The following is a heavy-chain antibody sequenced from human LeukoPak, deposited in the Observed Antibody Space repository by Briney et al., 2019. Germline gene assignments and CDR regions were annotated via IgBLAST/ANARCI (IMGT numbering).Heavy chain of an antibody. CDR1: NYFITTAYY. CDR2: IFHDGVT. Sequence: PSETLSLTCTASNYFITTAYYWGWIRQPPGKGLEWIGSIFHDGVTYYNPSLKGRVTISLESSTNQFSLKLGSVTAADTAVYYCARKFGVAYYGDPRGSFDVWSPGTLVTVSS. D-gene: IGHD4-17*01. CDR3: ARKFGVAYYGDPRGSFDV. V-gene: IGHV4-38-2*02. J-gene: IGHJ3*01.